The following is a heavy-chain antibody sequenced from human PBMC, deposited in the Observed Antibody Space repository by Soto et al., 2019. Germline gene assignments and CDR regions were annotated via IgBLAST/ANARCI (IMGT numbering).Heavy chain of an antibody. CDR2: TYYRSKWYS. V-gene: IGHV6-1*01. CDR1: GDSGSSDRVT. J-gene: IGHJ5*01. D-gene: IGHD2-8*01. CDR3: VRLIGNSWLDY. Sequence: SQTLSLTCAISGDSGSSDRVTWNWIRQSPSRGLEWLGRTYYRSKWYSDYALSVKSRVTINADMSKNQVSLQLNSVTPEDSAVYYCVRLIGNSWLDYWGQGTLVTVSS.